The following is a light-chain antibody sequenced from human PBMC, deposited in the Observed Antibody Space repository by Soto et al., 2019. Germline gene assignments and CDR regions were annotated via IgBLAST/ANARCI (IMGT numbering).Light chain of an antibody. CDR1: RSNIGSNT. J-gene: IGLJ2*01. V-gene: IGLV1-44*01. CDR2: NNN. CDR3: ATWDDSLNGVV. Sequence: QSVLTQPPSASGTPGQRVTISCSGSRSNIGSNTVNWYQHLPGTAPKLLIYNNNQRPSGVPDRFSGSKSGTSASLAISGLQSEDEADYYCATWDDSLNGVVFGGGTKLTVL.